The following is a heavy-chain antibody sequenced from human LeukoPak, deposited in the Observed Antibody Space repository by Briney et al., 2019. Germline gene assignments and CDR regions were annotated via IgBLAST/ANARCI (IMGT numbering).Heavy chain of an antibody. Sequence: GGSLRLSCAASGFTFSSYGMHWVRQAPGKGLEWVSYISSSGSTIYYADSVKGRFTISRDNAKNSLYLQMNSLRAEDTAVYYCASGYSGYDLGYIDYWGQGTLVTVSS. CDR2: ISSSGSTI. CDR3: ASGYSGYDLGYIDY. V-gene: IGHV3-48*03. J-gene: IGHJ4*02. D-gene: IGHD5-12*01. CDR1: GFTFSSYG.